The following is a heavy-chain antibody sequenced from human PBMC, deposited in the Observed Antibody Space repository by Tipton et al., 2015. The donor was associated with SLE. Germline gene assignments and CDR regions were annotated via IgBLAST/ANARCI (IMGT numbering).Heavy chain of an antibody. CDR3: VASGCGYRHFDY. Sequence: SLRLSCAASGFIFSDHYMDWVRQAPGKGLEWMGRTRNKVNSHTTAYASSVKGRFTISRADSENSLHLQMNSLKTEDTAVSYCVASGCGYRHFDYWGQGTLVTVSS. J-gene: IGHJ4*02. CDR2: TRNKVNSHTT. D-gene: IGHD5-12*01. CDR1: GFIFSDHY. V-gene: IGHV3-72*01.